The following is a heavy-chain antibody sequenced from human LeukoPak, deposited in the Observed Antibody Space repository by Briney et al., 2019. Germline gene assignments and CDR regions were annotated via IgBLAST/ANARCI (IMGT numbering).Heavy chain of an antibody. CDR2: TSGSGGST. D-gene: IGHD2-21*02. CDR1: GFTFSSYA. V-gene: IGHV3-23*01. CDR3: ARDRGGDCYLFRCGMDV. J-gene: IGHJ6*02. Sequence: GGSLRLSCAASGFTFSSYAMSWVRQAPGKGLEWVSATSGSGGSTYYADSVKGRFTISRDNSKNTLYLQMNSLRVEDTAVYYCARDRGGDCYLFRCGMDVWGQGTTVTVSS.